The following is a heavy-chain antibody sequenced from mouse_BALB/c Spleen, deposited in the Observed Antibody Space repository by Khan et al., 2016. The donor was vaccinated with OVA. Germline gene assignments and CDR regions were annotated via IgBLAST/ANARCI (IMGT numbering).Heavy chain of an antibody. V-gene: IGHV9-4*02. Sequence: QIQLVQSGPELKKSGETVRISCKASGYTFTTAGMQWVQKMPGKGLKWIGWINTHSGVPKYAEDFKGRFAFSLETSASTAYLQITNLKNEDTATYFGAGGGAAYYRYDGGAMDYWGQGTSVTVSS. CDR1: GYTFTTAG. CDR3: AGGGAAYYRYDGGAMDY. D-gene: IGHD2-14*01. J-gene: IGHJ4*01. CDR2: INTHSGVP.